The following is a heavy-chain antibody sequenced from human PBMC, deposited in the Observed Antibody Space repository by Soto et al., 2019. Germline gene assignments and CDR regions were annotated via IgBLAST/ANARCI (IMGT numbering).Heavy chain of an antibody. J-gene: IGHJ4*02. CDR3: TRGAERTVPPTVQRHLDWVCGQ. CDR1: GYIFTDHC. CDR2: ICPGYSNI. Sequence: PGESLKISCKGSGYIFTDHCIVWVRQMAGKGLEWVGIICPGYSNIIYSPSVPGQVTISADMSISTAYLQWSSLKASDTATYYCTRGAERTVPPTVQRHLDWVCGQWSQGTPVTVSS. D-gene: IGHD3-9*01. V-gene: IGHV5-51*01.